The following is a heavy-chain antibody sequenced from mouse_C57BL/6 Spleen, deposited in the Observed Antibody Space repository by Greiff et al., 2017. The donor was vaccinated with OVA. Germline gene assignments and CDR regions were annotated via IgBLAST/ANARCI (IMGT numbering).Heavy chain of an antibody. D-gene: IGHD1-1*01. Sequence: VQLKQSGPELVKPGDSVKISCKASGYTFTDYYMNWVKQSHGKSLEWIGDINPNNGGTSYNQKFKGKATLTVDKSSSTAYMELRSLTSEDSAVYYCARGDYGSSYNLDYGCQGTTLTVSS. J-gene: IGHJ2*01. CDR2: INPNNGGT. CDR3: ARGDYGSSYNLDY. CDR1: GYTFTDYY. V-gene: IGHV1-26*01.